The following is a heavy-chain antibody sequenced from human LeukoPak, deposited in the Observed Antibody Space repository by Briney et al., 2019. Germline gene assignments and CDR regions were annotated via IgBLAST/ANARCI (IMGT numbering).Heavy chain of an antibody. V-gene: IGHV4-61*01. J-gene: IGHJ4*02. CDR1: GGSVNSGSYY. CDR3: AREDDDYLFDS. D-gene: IGHD4-17*01. CDR2: TYYSGNT. Sequence: SETLSLTCTVSGGSVNSGSYYWSWIRQPPGKGLQWIGYTYYSGNTNYSPSLKSRVTISLDTSKNQFSMKLTSVTAADTAMYYCAREDDDYLFDSWGQGTLVTVSS.